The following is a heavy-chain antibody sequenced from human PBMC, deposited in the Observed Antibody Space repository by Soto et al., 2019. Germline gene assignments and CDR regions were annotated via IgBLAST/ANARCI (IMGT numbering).Heavy chain of an antibody. Sequence: GESLKISCKGSGYSFTTYWIGWVRQMPGKGLEGMVIIYPGDSDTRYSPSFQGQVTISAYKSINTTYLQWSSLKASDTAIYYCARQAAAGKYYYAMDVWGQGTTVTVSS. CDR1: GYSFTTYW. CDR2: IYPGDSDT. D-gene: IGHD6-13*01. V-gene: IGHV5-51*01. J-gene: IGHJ6*02. CDR3: ARQAAAGKYYYAMDV.